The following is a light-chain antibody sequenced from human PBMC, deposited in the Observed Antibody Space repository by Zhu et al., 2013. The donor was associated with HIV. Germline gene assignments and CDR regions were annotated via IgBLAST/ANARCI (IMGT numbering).Light chain of an antibody. CDR1: QSVSSTY. V-gene: IGKV3-20*01. CDR3: QQYGSSPGT. Sequence: EIVLTQSPGTLSLSPGERATLSCRASQSVSSTYLAWYQQKPGQAPRLLIFGASSRATGIPDRFRGSGSGTDFTLTISRLEPEDFAVYYCQQYGSSPGTFGGGTKVEIK. CDR2: GAS. J-gene: IGKJ4*01.